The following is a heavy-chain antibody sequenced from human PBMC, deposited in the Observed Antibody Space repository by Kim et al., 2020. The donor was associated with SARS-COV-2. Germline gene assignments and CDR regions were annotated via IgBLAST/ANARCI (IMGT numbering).Heavy chain of an antibody. D-gene: IGHD6-13*01. CDR3: ASPVAGRSSSSWYRADFDY. CDR1: GFTFSDYY. CDR2: ISSSGSTI. V-gene: IGHV3-11*01. J-gene: IGHJ4*02. Sequence: GGSLRLSCAASGFTFSDYYMSWIRQAPGKGLEWVSYISSSGSTIYYADSVKGRFTISRDNAKNSLYLQMNSLRAEDTAVYYCASPVAGRSSSSWYRADFDYWGQGTLVTVSS.